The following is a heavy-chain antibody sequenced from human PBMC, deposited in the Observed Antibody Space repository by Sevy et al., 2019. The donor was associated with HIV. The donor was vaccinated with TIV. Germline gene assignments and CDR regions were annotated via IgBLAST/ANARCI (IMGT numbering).Heavy chain of an antibody. CDR1: GFTFGDYC. D-gene: IGHD6-13*01. Sequence: GGSLRLSCTASGFTFGDYCMSWVRQAPGKGLEWVAFLMGDVYGGKVDHAASVRGRFVISRDDSKTNAYLQMNDLKNEDKSVFYCTTWKAAQYIFDHWGQGALVTVSS. V-gene: IGHV3-49*04. CDR2: LMGDVYGGKV. J-gene: IGHJ4*02. CDR3: TTWKAAQYIFDH.